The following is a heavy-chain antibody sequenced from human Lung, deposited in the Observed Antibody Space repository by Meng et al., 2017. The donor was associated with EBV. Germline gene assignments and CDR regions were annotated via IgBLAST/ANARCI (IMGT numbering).Heavy chain of an antibody. CDR2: ISSGNSYI. CDR3: ARLSGTGWFDP. J-gene: IGHJ5*02. Sequence: EVQLVESGGXLVKPGESXRLSRAASGFIFSNYKRNWVRQAPGNGLEWVSSISSGNSYIYYADSVKGRFTISRDRAKNSLSLQMNSLRAEDTAVYYCARLSGTGWFDPWGQGTLVTVSS. CDR1: GFIFSNYK. V-gene: IGHV3-21*02. D-gene: IGHD1-7*01.